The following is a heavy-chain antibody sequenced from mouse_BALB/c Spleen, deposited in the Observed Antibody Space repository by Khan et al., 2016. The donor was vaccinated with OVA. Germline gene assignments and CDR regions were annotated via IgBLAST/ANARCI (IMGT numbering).Heavy chain of an antibody. Sequence: QVRLQQSGAELMKPGASGKISCKATGYTFSGYWIEWVKQRPGHGLEWIGEILPGSGSTKYNEKFKGKSTLSADTASNTAYMQLSSLTSEDSAVYYCTRSRYDGSSDFDYWGQGTTLTVSS. CDR3: TRSRYDGSSDFDY. V-gene: IGHV1-9*01. CDR1: GYTFSGYW. CDR2: ILPGSGST. J-gene: IGHJ2*01. D-gene: IGHD1-1*01.